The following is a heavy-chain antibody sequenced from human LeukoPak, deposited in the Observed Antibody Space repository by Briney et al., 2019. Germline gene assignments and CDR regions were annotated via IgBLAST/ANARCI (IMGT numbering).Heavy chain of an antibody. V-gene: IGHV3-21*01. CDR1: GFTFSSYS. D-gene: IGHD2-2*01. Sequence: GGSLRLSYAASGFTFSSYSMNWVRQAPGKGLAWVSSISSSSPYIYYADSLRGRFTISRDNAKNSLYLQMNSLRAEDTAGYYCARGGVPAAMGWFDPWGQGTLVTVSS. CDR2: ISSSSPYI. CDR3: ARGGVPAAMGWFDP. J-gene: IGHJ5*02.